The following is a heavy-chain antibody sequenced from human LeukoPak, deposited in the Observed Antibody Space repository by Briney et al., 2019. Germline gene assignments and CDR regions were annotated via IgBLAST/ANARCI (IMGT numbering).Heavy chain of an antibody. Sequence: PGRSLRLSCAASGFTFSSYGMHWVRQAPGKGLEWVAVIWYDGSNKYYADSVKGRFTISRDNSKNTLYLQMNSLRAEDTAVYYCARDSGSHADPDYWGQGTLVTVSS. J-gene: IGHJ4*02. CDR1: GFTFSSYG. CDR3: ARDSGSHADPDY. CDR2: IWYDGSNK. D-gene: IGHD1-26*01. V-gene: IGHV3-33*01.